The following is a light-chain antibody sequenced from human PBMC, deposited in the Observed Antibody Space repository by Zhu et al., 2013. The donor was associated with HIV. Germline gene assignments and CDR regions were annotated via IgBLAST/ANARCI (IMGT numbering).Light chain of an antibody. Sequence: DIQMTQSPSTLSASVGDRVTITCRASQSITSWLAWYQQKPGEAPKLLIYKASTLESGVPSRFSGSGFGTEFTLSISSLQPDDVATYYCQQYNSYSWTFGQGTKVEIK. V-gene: IGKV1-5*03. CDR1: QSITSW. CDR2: KAS. J-gene: IGKJ1*01. CDR3: QQYNSYSWT.